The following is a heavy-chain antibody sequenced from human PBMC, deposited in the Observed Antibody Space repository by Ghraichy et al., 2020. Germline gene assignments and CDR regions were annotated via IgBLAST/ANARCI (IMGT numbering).Heavy chain of an antibody. J-gene: IGHJ4*02. V-gene: IGHV4-30-4*01. Sequence: SETLSLTCTVSGGSISSGAYYWTWIRQTPGQGLEWIGFIYSMGSTFYNPSLKSRVTISIDTSKNQFSLRLTSVTAADTAVYFCARGASYGENLDYWGQGTLVTVSS. CDR2: IYSMGST. CDR3: ARGASYGENLDY. CDR1: GGSISSGAYY. D-gene: IGHD4-17*01.